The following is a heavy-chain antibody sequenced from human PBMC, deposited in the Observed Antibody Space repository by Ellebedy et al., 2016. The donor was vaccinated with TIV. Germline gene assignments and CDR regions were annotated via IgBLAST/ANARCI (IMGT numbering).Heavy chain of an antibody. Sequence: ASVKVSCKASGGTFSSYAISWVRQAPGQGLEWMGGIIPIFGTANYAQKFQGRVTITADESTSTAYMELSSLRSEDTAVYYCARGSGSYVYYYYYGMDVWGQGTTVTVSS. D-gene: IGHD3-10*01. J-gene: IGHJ6*02. CDR3: ARGSGSYVYYYYYGMDV. V-gene: IGHV1-69*13. CDR2: IIPIFGTA. CDR1: GGTFSSYA.